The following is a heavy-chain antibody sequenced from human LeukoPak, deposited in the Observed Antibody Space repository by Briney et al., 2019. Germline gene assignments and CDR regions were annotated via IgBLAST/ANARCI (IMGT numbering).Heavy chain of an antibody. V-gene: IGHV1-69*05. CDR3: ARQAGDYYYYYMDV. J-gene: IGHJ6*03. CDR1: GGTFSSYA. D-gene: IGHD3-10*01. Sequence: SVKVSCKASGGTFSSYAISWVRQAPGQGLEWMGGIIPIFGTANYAQKFQGRVTITTDESTSTAYMELSSPRSEDTAVYYCARQAGDYYYYYMDVWGKGTTVTVSS. CDR2: IIPIFGTA.